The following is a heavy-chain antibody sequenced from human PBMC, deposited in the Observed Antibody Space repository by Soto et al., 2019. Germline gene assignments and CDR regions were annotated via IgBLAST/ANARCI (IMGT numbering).Heavy chain of an antibody. Sequence: GGSLRLSCAASGFTFSSYSMNWVRQAPGKGLEWVSYISSSSSTIYYADSVKGRFTISRDNAKNSLYLQMNSLRAEDTAVYYCARGGEYYGSGSYVDYWGQGTLVTVSS. CDR2: ISSSSSTI. V-gene: IGHV3-48*01. CDR1: GFTFSSYS. D-gene: IGHD3-10*01. CDR3: ARGGEYYGSGSYVDY. J-gene: IGHJ4*02.